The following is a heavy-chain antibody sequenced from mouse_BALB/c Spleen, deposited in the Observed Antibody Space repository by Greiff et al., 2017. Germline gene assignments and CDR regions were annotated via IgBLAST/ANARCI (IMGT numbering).Heavy chain of an antibody. V-gene: IGHV5-9-4*01. D-gene: IGHD1-1*01. CDR1: GFTFSSYA. Sequence: EVKLVESGGGLVKPGGSLKLSCAASGFTFSSYAMSWVRQSPEKRLEWVAEISSGGSYPYYPATVTGRFTISRDNAKNTLYLEMSSLRSEDTAMYYCARGDYGSSLFAYWGQGTLVTVAA. CDR2: ISSGGSYP. CDR3: ARGDYGSSLFAY. J-gene: IGHJ3*01.